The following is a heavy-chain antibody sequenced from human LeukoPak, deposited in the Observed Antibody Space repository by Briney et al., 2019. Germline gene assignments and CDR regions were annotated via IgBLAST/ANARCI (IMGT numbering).Heavy chain of an antibody. CDR3: TRVGYIDEGIDY. V-gene: IGHV3-7*04. CDR1: GFPFSSYW. CDR2: IKQDGSKK. Sequence: GGSLRLSCVASGFPFSSYWTTWVRQAPGKGLEWVANIKQDGSKKSYVDSVKGRLTISRDNAKNSLYLQMNSLRAEDTAIYYCTRVGYIDEGIDYWGQGTLVTVSS. D-gene: IGHD5-24*01. J-gene: IGHJ4*02.